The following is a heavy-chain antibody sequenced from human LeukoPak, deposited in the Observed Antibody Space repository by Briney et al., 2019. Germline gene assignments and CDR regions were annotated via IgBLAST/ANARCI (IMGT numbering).Heavy chain of an antibody. CDR3: ARQNHNYGSGSYSPFDY. V-gene: IGHV5-51*01. CDR1: GYNFTTYW. J-gene: IGHJ4*02. Sequence: GESLKISCKGSGYNFTTYWIGWVRQMSGKGLEWMGIIYPGDSDTRYSPSFQGQVTISADKSISIVYLQWSSLKASDTAMYYCARQNHNYGSGSYSPFDYWGQGTLVTVSS. D-gene: IGHD3-10*01. CDR2: IYPGDSDT.